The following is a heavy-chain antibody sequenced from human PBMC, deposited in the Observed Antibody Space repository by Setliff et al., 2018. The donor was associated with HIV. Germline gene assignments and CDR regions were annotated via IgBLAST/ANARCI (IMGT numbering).Heavy chain of an antibody. V-gene: IGHV5-51*01. CDR3: ARHLRSPYDSSGYYQDY. Sequence: PGESLKISCKGSGYSFTSYWIGWVRQMPGKGLEWMGIIYPGDSDTRYSPSFQGQVTISPDKSISTAYLQWSSLKASDTAMYYCARHLRSPYDSSGYYQDYWGQGTLVTVSS. D-gene: IGHD3-22*01. CDR1: GYSFTSYW. J-gene: IGHJ4*02. CDR2: IYPGDSDT.